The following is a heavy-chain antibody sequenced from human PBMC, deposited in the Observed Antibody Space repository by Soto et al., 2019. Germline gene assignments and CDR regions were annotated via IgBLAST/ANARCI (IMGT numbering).Heavy chain of an antibody. Sequence: ASVKVSCKASGYTFTGYYIHWVRQAPGQGLEWMGWINPNSGGTNYAQKFQGWVTMTRDTSISTAYMELSRLRSDDTAVYYCAREAKAAAGMYYYYYYGMDVWG. J-gene: IGHJ6*02. CDR3: AREAKAAAGMYYYYYYGMDV. V-gene: IGHV1-2*04. CDR2: INPNSGGT. CDR1: GYTFTGYY. D-gene: IGHD6-13*01.